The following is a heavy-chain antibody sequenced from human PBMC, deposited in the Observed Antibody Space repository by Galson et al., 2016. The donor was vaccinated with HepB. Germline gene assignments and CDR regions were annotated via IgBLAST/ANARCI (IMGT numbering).Heavy chain of an antibody. D-gene: IGHD3-3*01. J-gene: IGHJ4*02. V-gene: IGHV3-21*01. CDR3: AKDSILDD. Sequence: SLRLSCAASGFNFSHYTMNWVRQPPGKGLEWVSSISISSNFIHYADSVKGRFTISGDNAKNSLFLQMSSLRAEDTAIYYCAKDSILDDWGQGTLVTVSS. CDR1: GFNFSHYT. CDR2: ISISSNFI.